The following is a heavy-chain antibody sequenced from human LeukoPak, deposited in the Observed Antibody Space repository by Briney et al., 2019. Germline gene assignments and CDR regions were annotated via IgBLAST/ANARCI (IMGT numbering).Heavy chain of an antibody. CDR3: ASSIYGDSYYYYGMDV. CDR1: GGTFGSYA. V-gene: IGHV1-69*13. Sequence: EASVKVSCKASGGTFGSYAISWVRQAPGQGLEWMGGIIPIFGTANYAQKFQGRVTITADESTSTAYMELSSLRSEDTAVYYCASSIYGDSYYYYGMDVWGQGTTVTVSS. CDR2: IIPIFGTA. J-gene: IGHJ6*02. D-gene: IGHD4-17*01.